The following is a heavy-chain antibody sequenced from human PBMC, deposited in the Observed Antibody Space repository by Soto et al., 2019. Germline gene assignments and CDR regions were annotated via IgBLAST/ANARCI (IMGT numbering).Heavy chain of an antibody. V-gene: IGHV3-23*01. D-gene: IGHD5-12*01. CDR1: VFTFSSYA. CDR3: AKALGHLRGYSGYDPYNWFDP. J-gene: IGHJ5*02. Sequence: QTGVSLRLSCPASVFTFSSYAMSWVRQAPGKGLEWVSAISGSGGSTYYADSVKGRFTISRDNSKNTLYLQMNSLRAEDTAVYYCAKALGHLRGYSGYDPYNWFDPWGQGTLVTVSS. CDR2: ISGSGGST.